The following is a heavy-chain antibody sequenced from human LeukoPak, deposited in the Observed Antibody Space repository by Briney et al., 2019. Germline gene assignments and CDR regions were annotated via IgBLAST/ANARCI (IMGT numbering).Heavy chain of an antibody. CDR2: ISSSSSTI. CDR1: GFTFSSYS. J-gene: IGHJ4*02. V-gene: IGHV3-48*01. Sequence: GGSLRLSCAASGFTFSSYSMNWVRQAPGKGLEWVSYISSSSSTIYYADSVKGRFTISRDNAKNSLYLQMNSLRAEDTAVYYCARGPDSSSWYSWGQGTLVTVSS. D-gene: IGHD6-13*01. CDR3: ARGPDSSSWYS.